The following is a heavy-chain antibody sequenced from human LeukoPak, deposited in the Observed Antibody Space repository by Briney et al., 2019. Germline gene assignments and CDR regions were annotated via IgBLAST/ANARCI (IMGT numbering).Heavy chain of an antibody. CDR2: INPNSGGT. J-gene: IGHJ4*02. Sequence: ASVKVSCKASGYTFTGYYMHWVRQAPGQGLEWMGWINPNSGGTNYAQKFQGRVTMTRDTSISTAHMELSRLRSDDTAVYYCARDILKATVTTLAYWGQGTLVTVSS. V-gene: IGHV1-2*02. CDR3: ARDILKATVTTLAY. CDR1: GYTFTGYY. D-gene: IGHD4-17*01.